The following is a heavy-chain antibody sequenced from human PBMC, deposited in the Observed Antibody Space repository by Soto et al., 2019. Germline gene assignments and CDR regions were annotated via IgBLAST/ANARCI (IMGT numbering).Heavy chain of an antibody. CDR1: GYSISSGYY. D-gene: IGHD3-22*01. CDR3: SVVGPWVPNYYDSSTYTCENWFDP. CDR2: IYHGRST. J-gene: IGHJ5*02. V-gene: IGHV4-38-2*01. Sequence: SETLSLTCAVSGYSISSGYYWGWLRHLLGKGLEWFGSIYHGRSTYYNPSLNSRGTLSNNMTNNRGSLIPNSMTAADTAVYYCSVVGPWVPNYYDSSTYTCENWFDPWGQGTLVTVSS.